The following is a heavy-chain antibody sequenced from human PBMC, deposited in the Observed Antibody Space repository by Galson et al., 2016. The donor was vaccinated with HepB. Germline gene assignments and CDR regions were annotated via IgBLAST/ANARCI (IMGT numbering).Heavy chain of an antibody. CDR2: TYHRTEWRY. CDR3: VKSVQLGRGFVT. J-gene: IGHJ4*02. Sequence: CAISGDSVSNNIDGWNWIRQSPSRGLEWLGRTYHRTEWRYDYATSLLSRISINPDTSKNQFSLHLNFVTPEDTGVYYCVKSVQLGRGFVTWGQGALVIVSS. D-gene: IGHD2-2*01. V-gene: IGHV6-1*01. CDR1: GDSVSNNIDG.